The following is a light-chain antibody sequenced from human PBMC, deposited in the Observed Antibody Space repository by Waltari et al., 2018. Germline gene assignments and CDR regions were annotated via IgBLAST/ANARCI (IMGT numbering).Light chain of an antibody. CDR1: ISAIGTFTL. Sequence: QSALTQPASVSGSPGQSISLSCSGTISAIGTFTLVSWYQRHPDKAPKLIIYEVNKRPSGVSHRFSGSKSGNTASLTISGLQAEDEADYYCCSYAGSKTYVFGPGTKVTVL. V-gene: IGLV2-23*02. CDR3: CSYAGSKTYV. CDR2: EVN. J-gene: IGLJ1*01.